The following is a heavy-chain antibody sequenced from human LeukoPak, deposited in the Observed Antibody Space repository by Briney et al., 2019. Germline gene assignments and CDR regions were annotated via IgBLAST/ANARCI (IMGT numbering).Heavy chain of an antibody. V-gene: IGHV3-48*03. CDR2: ISSSGNTI. CDR3: ARESPPQYSYDSSSYLGPMDAFDI. CDR1: GFTFSSYE. D-gene: IGHD3-22*01. J-gene: IGHJ3*02. Sequence: AGRSLRLSCAASGFTFSSYEMNWVRQAPGEGLDWVSYISSSGNTIYYADSVKGRFTISRDNAKNSLYLQMNSLRAEDTAVYYCARESPPQYSYDSSSYLGPMDAFDIWGQGTMVTVSS.